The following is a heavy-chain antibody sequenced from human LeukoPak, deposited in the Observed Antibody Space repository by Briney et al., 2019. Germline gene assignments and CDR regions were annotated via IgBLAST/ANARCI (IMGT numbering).Heavy chain of an antibody. J-gene: IGHJ4*02. CDR3: ARGPGHSFKY. CDR1: GFTVSSNY. D-gene: IGHD1-1*01. CDR2: ISHTGNT. V-gene: IGHV4-34*01. Sequence: LRLSCAASGFTVSSNYMSWVRQAPGKGLEWLGEISHTGNTHYNPSLKSRVTVSVDISADMSTTRVSLNLKSVTAADTAIYYCARGPGHSFKYWGQGTRVTVSS.